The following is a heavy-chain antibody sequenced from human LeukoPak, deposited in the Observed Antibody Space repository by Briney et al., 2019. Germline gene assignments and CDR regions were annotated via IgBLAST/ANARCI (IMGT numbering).Heavy chain of an antibody. CDR1: NDSINNFY. J-gene: IGHJ4*02. CDR2: VSTSDTP. D-gene: IGHD4-17*01. CDR3: AGDYSALVMGH. V-gene: IGHV4-4*07. Sequence: SETLSLTCNVSNDSINNFYWTWIRQPAGRGLEWIGTVSTSDTPHYNPSLKSRVAISIDKSKNHFLLRLISVTAADTAVYFCAGDYSALVMGHWGQGTPVTVSS.